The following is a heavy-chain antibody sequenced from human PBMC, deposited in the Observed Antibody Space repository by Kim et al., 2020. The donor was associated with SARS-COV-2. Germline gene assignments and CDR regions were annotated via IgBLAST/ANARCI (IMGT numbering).Heavy chain of an antibody. CDR2: IYYSGST. Sequence: SETLSLTCTVSGGSISSGGYYWSWIRQHPGKGLEWIGYIYYSGSTYYNPSLKSRVTISVDTSKNQFSLKLSSVTAADTAVYYCARTNLVTPDYWGQGTLVTVSS. D-gene: IGHD4-4*01. CDR1: GGSISSGGYY. CDR3: ARTNLVTPDY. V-gene: IGHV4-31*03. J-gene: IGHJ4*02.